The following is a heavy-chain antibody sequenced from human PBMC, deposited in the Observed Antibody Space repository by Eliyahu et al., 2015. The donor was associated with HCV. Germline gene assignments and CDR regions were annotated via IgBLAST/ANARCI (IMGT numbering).Heavy chain of an antibody. CDR2: IILTGGKT. Sequence: EVQLLESGGGLVQPGKSLRLSCAASGFTFSSSAMTWVRQAPGKGLEWVSSIILTGGKTYYADSVKGRFTISRDNSKNTLYLQMNSLRAEDTAMYYCAQDFRGMPYWGQGALVTVSS. V-gene: IGHV3-23*01. CDR3: AQDFRGMPY. CDR1: GFTFSSSA. D-gene: IGHD2-2*01. J-gene: IGHJ4*02.